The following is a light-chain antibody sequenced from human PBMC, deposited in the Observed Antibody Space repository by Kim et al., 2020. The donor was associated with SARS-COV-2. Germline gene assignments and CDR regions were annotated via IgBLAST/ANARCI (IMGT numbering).Light chain of an antibody. CDR1: SSDVGGYNY. Sequence: AVTMSCTGSSSDVGGYNYVSWYQQQPGKAPKLMIYAVTKRPSGVPDRFSGSKSGNTASLTVSGLQAEDEADYYCSSYAGSNSWVFGGGTQLTVL. CDR2: AVT. V-gene: IGLV2-8*01. J-gene: IGLJ3*02. CDR3: SSYAGSNSWV.